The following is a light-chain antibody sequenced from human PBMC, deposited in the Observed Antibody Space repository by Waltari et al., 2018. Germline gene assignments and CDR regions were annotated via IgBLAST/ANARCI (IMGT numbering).Light chain of an antibody. CDR3: QVWDSSYVV. CDR1: HIGSNN. V-gene: IGLV3-9*01. CDR2: RDS. Sequence: SYELTHVLSVSVALGQTARITCGGNHIGSNNVHWYQQKPGQAPVLVIYRDSNRPSGIPERFSGSNSGNTATLTISRAQAGDEADYYCQVWDSSYVVFGGGTKLTVL. J-gene: IGLJ2*01.